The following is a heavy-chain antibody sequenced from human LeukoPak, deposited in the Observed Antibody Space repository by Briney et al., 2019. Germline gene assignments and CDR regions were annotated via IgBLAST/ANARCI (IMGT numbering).Heavy chain of an antibody. V-gene: IGHV3-23*01. CDR3: AKESSGWYRAFDI. D-gene: IGHD6-19*01. Sequence: PGGSLRLSCAASGFTFSSYAMSWVRQAPGKGLEWVSAISGSGDSTYYADSVKGRSTISRDNSKNTLYLQMNSLRAEDTAVYYCAKESSGWYRAFDIWGQGTMVTVSS. CDR1: GFTFSSYA. J-gene: IGHJ3*02. CDR2: ISGSGDST.